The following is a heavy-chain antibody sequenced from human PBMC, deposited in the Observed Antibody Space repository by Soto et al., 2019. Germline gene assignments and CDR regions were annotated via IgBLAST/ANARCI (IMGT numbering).Heavy chain of an antibody. Sequence: QVQLQESGPGLVKPSETLSLTCVVSGGSLSSYYWSWIRQPRGKGLDWIGYIYYSGSTNYNPSLKSRVTITVDTAKNQFSLKLSSVTAADTAVYFCARTWVSTNYYWGRGTLVTVSS. CDR1: GGSLSSYY. V-gene: IGHV4-59*01. CDR2: IYYSGST. D-gene: IGHD3-16*01. J-gene: IGHJ4*02. CDR3: ARTWVSTNYY.